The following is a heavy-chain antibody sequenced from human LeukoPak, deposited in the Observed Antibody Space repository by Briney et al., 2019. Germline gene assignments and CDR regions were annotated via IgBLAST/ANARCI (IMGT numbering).Heavy chain of an antibody. CDR2: VNHNGYT. CDR3: ARMTTGHDY. D-gene: IGHD4-17*01. CDR1: GTSFTSYY. J-gene: IGHJ4*02. V-gene: IGHV4-34*01. Sequence: PSETVSLTCGVSGTSFTSYYWSWIRQTPGKGLEWIGEVNHNGYTNMNPSLKSRVTISVDTSKNQFSLMMTSVTAADTAVYFCARMTTGHDYWGQGTLLTVSS.